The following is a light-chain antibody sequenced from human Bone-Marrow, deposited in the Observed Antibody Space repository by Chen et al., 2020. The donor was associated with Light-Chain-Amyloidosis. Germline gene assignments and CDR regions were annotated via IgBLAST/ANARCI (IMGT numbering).Light chain of an antibody. CDR2: RDT. CDR3: QSSDSSGTYEVI. J-gene: IGLJ2*01. Sequence: SYELPQPPSVSVSPGQTARITCSGDDLPTKYAYWYQQKPGQAPVLVIHRDTERPSGISERFSGSSSGTTATLTSRRVQAEDEADYHCQSSDSSGTYEVIFGGGTKLTVL. V-gene: IGLV3-25*03. CDR1: DLPTKY.